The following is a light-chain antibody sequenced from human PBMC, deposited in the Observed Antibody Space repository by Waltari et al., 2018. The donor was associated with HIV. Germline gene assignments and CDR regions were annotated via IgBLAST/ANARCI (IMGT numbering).Light chain of an antibody. Sequence: QSALTQPASVSGSPGQSITISCTGTSSDVGAFYYVSWDQQHPGMAHKLIIYDVNKRPSGVSSRFSGSKSGDTASLTISALRAEDEGDYYCCSYTIARTFLFGGGTKLTVL. V-gene: IGLV2-14*03. CDR1: SSDVGAFYY. J-gene: IGLJ3*02. CDR2: DVN. CDR3: CSYTIARTFL.